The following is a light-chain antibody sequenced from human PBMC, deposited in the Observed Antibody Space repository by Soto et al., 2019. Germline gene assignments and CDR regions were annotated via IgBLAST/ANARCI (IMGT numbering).Light chain of an antibody. CDR1: INDVGGYNY. J-gene: IGLJ1*01. CDR3: MSYAGGNRFV. CDR2: QVT. V-gene: IGLV2-8*01. Sequence: QSVLTQPPSASGSPGQSVTISCAGTINDVGGYNYVSWYQQHPGKVPQLMIYQVTKRPSGVPDRFSASKSDTTASLTISGLQAEDEGDYYCMSYAGGNRFVFGTGTKDTVL.